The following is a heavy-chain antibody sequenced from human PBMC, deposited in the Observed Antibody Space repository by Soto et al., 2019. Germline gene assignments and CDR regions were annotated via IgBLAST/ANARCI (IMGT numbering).Heavy chain of an antibody. CDR2: INHSGST. Sequence: TSETLSLTCAVYGGSFSGYYWSWIRQPPGKGLEWIGEINHSGSTNYNPSLKSRVTISVDTSKNQFSLKLSSVTAADTAVYYCARGPGEVAGTKDYWGQGTLVTVS. CDR1: GGSFSGYY. J-gene: IGHJ4*02. CDR3: ARGPGEVAGTKDY. V-gene: IGHV4-34*01. D-gene: IGHD6-19*01.